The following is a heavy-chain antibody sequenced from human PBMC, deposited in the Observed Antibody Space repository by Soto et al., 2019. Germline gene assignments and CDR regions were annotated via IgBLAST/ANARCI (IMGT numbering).Heavy chain of an antibody. D-gene: IGHD5-18*01. V-gene: IGHV3-23*01. CDR1: GFTFTSYA. Sequence: EVQLLESGGGLVQPGGSLRLSCAASGFTFTSYATAWVRQVPGKGLEWVSTISATGGSYYYAGSVKGRFTITRDNSKSTVYLQMNSLSDEDTALYYCAKDRGYSYGYGFDYWGKGTLVTVSS. J-gene: IGHJ4*02. CDR2: ISATGGSY. CDR3: AKDRGYSYGYGFDY.